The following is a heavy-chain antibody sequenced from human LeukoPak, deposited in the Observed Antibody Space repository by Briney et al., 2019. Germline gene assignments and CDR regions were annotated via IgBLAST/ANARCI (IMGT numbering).Heavy chain of an antibody. CDR2: IYAGGTT. J-gene: IGHJ4*02. CDR3: AREFGYAVSSLDY. Sequence: SETLSLTCTVSGVSISSGSYYWSWIRQPAGKGLESIRRIYAGGTTHYNPFLKSRVTVSVGPSKKQFSLRLTSVTAADTAVYYCAREFGYAVSSLDYWGQGTLVTVPS. CDR1: GVSISSGSYY. V-gene: IGHV4-61*02. D-gene: IGHD5-12*01.